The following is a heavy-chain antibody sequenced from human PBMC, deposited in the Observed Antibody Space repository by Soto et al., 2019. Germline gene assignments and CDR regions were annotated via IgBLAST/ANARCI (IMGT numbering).Heavy chain of an antibody. J-gene: IGHJ6*02. Sequence: GGSLRLSCAASGFTVSSNYMSWVRQAPGKGLEWVSVIYSGGSTYYADSVKGRFTISRDNSKNTLYLQMNGLRAEDTAVYYCARDRRYYGSGSYYVYYYGMDVWGQGPTVTVSS. CDR1: GFTVSSNY. V-gene: IGHV3-53*01. CDR3: ARDRRYYGSGSYYVYYYGMDV. D-gene: IGHD3-10*01. CDR2: IYSGGST.